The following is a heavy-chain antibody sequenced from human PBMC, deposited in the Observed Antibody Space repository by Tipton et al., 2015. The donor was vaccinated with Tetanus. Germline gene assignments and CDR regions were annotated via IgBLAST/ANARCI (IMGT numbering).Heavy chain of an antibody. CDR1: GYTFTSYD. V-gene: IGHV1-8*01. CDR2: MNPNSGNT. D-gene: IGHD1-26*01. CDR3: ARARTRGGGYRGYYFDY. Sequence: QLVQSGAEVKKPGASVKVSCKASGYTFTSYDINWVRQATGQGLEWMGWMNPNSGNTGYAQKFQGRVTMTRNTSISTAYMELSSLRSEDTAVYYCARARTRGGGYRGYYFDYWGQGTLVTVSS. J-gene: IGHJ4*02.